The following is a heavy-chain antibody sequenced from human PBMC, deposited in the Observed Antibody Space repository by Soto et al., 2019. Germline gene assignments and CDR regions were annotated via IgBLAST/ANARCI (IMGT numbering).Heavy chain of an antibody. Sequence: QVQLVQSGAEVQKPGSSVKVSCKASGGTFSSYAISWVRQAPGQGLEWMGGIIPIFGTANYAQKFQGRVTITADQSTSPAYLGLSSLRSEDTAVYYCASPIVVVPAAMPAYYYYGMDVWGQGTTVTVSS. V-gene: IGHV1-69*01. CDR2: IIPIFGTA. D-gene: IGHD2-2*01. CDR1: GGTFSSYA. CDR3: ASPIVVVPAAMPAYYYYGMDV. J-gene: IGHJ6*02.